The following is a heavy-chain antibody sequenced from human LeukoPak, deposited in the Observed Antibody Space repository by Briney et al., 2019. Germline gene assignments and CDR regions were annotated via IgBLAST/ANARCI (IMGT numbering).Heavy chain of an antibody. V-gene: IGHV4-61*02. D-gene: IGHD3-22*01. CDR2: VYSSGST. Sequence: SQTLSLTCTVSGGSLSSGSYYWSWIRQPAGKGLEWIGRVYSSGSTNYNPSLKSRVTISVDTSKNQFSLKLSSVTAADTAVYYCASIYYYDSAPFDPWGQGTLVTVSS. CDR3: ASIYYYDSAPFDP. CDR1: GGSLSSGSYY. J-gene: IGHJ5*02.